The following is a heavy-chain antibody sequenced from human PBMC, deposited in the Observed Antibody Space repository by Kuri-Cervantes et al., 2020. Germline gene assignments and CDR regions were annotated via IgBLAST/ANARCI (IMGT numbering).Heavy chain of an antibody. J-gene: IGHJ6*03. CDR2: ISSNNTYI. CDR3: ARENGDFWSGYMSYYLDV. CDR1: GFIFSSYT. V-gene: IGHV3-21*01. Sequence: GESLKISCAASGFIFSSYTINWVRQAPGKGLEWVSSISSNNTYIYYADSVKGRFTISRDNAKNSLYLQMNSLRAEDTAVYFCARENGDFWSGYMSYYLDVWGKGTTVTVSS. D-gene: IGHD3-3*01.